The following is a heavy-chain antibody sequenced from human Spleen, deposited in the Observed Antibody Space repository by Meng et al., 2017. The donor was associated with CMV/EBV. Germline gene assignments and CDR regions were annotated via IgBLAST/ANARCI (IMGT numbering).Heavy chain of an antibody. V-gene: IGHV1-46*01. Sequence: ASVKVSCKASGYTFTSYYMHWVRQAPGQGLEWMGIINPSGGSTSYAQKFQGRVTMTRDTSISTAYMELNRLRSDDTAVYYCARGLVGATSGFDYWGQGTLVTVSS. CDR3: ARGLVGATSGFDY. CDR1: GYTFTSYY. J-gene: IGHJ4*02. D-gene: IGHD1-26*01. CDR2: INPSGGST.